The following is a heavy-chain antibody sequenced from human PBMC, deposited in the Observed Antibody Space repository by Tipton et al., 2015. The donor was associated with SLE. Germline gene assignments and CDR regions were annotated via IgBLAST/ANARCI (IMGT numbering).Heavy chain of an antibody. Sequence: TLSLTCAVYGGSFRGYYWSWIRQPPGKGLEWIGEINHSGSTNYNPSLKSRVTISVDTSKNQFSLKLTYVTAADTAVYYCASALPGYSKNYWGQGTLDTVSS. CDR3: ASALPGYSKNY. D-gene: IGHD4-11*01. J-gene: IGHJ4*02. CDR2: INHSGST. V-gene: IGHV4-34*01. CDR1: GGSFRGYY.